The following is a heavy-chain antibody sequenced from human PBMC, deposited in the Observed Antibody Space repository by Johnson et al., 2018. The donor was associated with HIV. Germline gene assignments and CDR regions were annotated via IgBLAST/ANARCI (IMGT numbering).Heavy chain of an antibody. D-gene: IGHD2-15*01. Sequence: QVQLVESGGGLVKPGGSLRLSCAGSGFTFSDHYMSWVRQAPGKGLEWVSYISSSGTTIYSADSVQGRFTTSRDNAKNSLYLQMNSLRAEDTAVYYCARSKDCSVGTCPDAFDIWGQGTMVTVSS. V-gene: IGHV3-11*04. CDR1: GFTFSDHY. J-gene: IGHJ3*02. CDR3: ARSKDCSVGTCPDAFDI. CDR2: ISSSGTTI.